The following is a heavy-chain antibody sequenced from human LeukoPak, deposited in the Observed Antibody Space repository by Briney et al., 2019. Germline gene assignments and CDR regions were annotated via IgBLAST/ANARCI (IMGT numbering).Heavy chain of an antibody. CDR1: GFTFSSYA. D-gene: IGHD3-22*01. V-gene: IGHV3-23*01. J-gene: IGHJ1*01. CDR2: ISGSGGST. Sequence: PGGSLRLSCAASGFTFSSYAMSWVRQAPGKGLEWVSAISGSGGSTYYADFVKGRFTISRDNSKNTLYLQMNSLRAEDTAVYYCAKDPNYYDSSGYYYPRTEYFQHWGQGTLVTVSS. CDR3: AKDPNYYDSSGYYYPRTEYFQH.